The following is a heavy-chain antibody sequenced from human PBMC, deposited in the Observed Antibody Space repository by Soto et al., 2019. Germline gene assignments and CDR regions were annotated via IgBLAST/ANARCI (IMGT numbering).Heavy chain of an antibody. CDR1: GFTFSSYG. V-gene: IGHV3-33*01. CDR3: AHSSSWYYFDY. Sequence: QVQLVESGGGVVQPGRSLRLSCAASGFTFSSYGMHWVRQPPGKGLEWVAVIWFDRSNKHYADSVKGRFTISRDNSKNTLYPQMNSLRAEDTAVYYCAHSSSWYYFDYWGQGTLVTVSS. J-gene: IGHJ4*02. D-gene: IGHD6-13*01. CDR2: IWFDRSNK.